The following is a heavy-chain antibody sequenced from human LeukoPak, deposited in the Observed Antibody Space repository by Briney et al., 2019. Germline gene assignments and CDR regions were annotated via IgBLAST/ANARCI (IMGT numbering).Heavy chain of an antibody. J-gene: IGHJ6*02. Sequence: PGRSLRLSCAASGFTFSSYGMHWVRQAPGKGLEWVAVISYDGSNKYYADSVKGRFTISRDNSKNTLYLQMNNLRAEDTAVYYCARVLPYSGYVYYYGMDVWGQGTTVTVSS. CDR1: GFTFSSYG. CDR3: ARVLPYSGYVYYYGMDV. D-gene: IGHD5-12*01. V-gene: IGHV3-30*03. CDR2: ISYDGSNK.